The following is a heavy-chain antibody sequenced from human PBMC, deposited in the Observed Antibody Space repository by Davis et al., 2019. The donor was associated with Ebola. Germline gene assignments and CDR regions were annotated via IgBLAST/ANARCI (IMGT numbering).Heavy chain of an antibody. CDR3: ARKGPYWYFDL. Sequence: GGSLRLSCAASGFSFSSYWMSWVRQAPGKGLEWVANIKQDGSEKYYVDSVKGRFTISRDNAKNSLFLQMNSLRAEDTAVYFCARKGPYWYFDLWGRGTLVTVSS. V-gene: IGHV3-7*01. CDR1: GFSFSSYW. CDR2: IKQDGSEK. J-gene: IGHJ2*01.